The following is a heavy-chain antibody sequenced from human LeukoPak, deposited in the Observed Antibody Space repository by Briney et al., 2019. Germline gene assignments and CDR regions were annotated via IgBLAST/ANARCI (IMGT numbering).Heavy chain of an antibody. CDR2: IYSSGST. J-gene: IGHJ5*02. D-gene: IGHD3-10*01. Sequence: PSETLSLTCTVSGGSISSYYWSWLRQPAGKGLEWIGRIYSSGSTDYNSSLKSRVTMSVDTSKNQFSLKLSSVTAADTAVYYCARGAYGSGSTNWFDPWGQGTLATVSS. CDR3: ARGAYGSGSTNWFDP. CDR1: GGSISSYY. V-gene: IGHV4-4*07.